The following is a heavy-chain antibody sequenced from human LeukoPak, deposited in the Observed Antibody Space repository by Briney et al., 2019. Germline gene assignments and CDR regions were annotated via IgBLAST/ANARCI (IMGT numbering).Heavy chain of an antibody. CDR3: ARLSGAYYYHYYMDV. CDR1: GYSFANYW. CDR2: IYPGDSDT. V-gene: IGHV5-51*01. D-gene: IGHD3-10*01. Sequence: GESLKISCQGSGYSFANYWIGWVRQMPGKGLEWMGIIYPGDSDTRYSPSIQGQVTISADKSSSTAYLQWSSLKASDTAMYYCARLSGAYYYHYYMDVWGKGTTVTVS. J-gene: IGHJ6*03.